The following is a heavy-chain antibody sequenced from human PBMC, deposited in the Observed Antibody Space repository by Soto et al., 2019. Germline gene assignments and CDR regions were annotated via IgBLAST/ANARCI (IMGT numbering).Heavy chain of an antibody. CDR3: ARATYYFDSRGYQTSVFDY. CDR1: GGSISSGVYY. CDR2: IYYSGGT. D-gene: IGHD3-22*01. Sequence: SETLSLTCTVSGGSISSGVYYWSWIRQHPGKGLEWIGYIYYSGGTYYNPSLKSRVTISVDTSKNQFSLKLSSVTDADTAVYYCARATYYFDSRGYQTSVFDYWGQGTLVTVSS. J-gene: IGHJ4*02. V-gene: IGHV4-31*03.